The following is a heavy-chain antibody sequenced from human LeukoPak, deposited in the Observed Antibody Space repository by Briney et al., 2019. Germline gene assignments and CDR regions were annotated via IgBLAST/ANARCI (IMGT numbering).Heavy chain of an antibody. CDR2: INPKSGGT. Sequence: GASVKVSCKASGYTFTDYYIHWVRQAPGQGLEWMGWINPKSGGTNYAQKFQGRVTMTRGTSISTAYMELSRLRSDDTAVYYCARAVVTANDYWGQGTLVTVSS. CDR1: GYTFTDYY. CDR3: ARAVVTANDY. V-gene: IGHV1-2*02. J-gene: IGHJ4*02. D-gene: IGHD2-21*02.